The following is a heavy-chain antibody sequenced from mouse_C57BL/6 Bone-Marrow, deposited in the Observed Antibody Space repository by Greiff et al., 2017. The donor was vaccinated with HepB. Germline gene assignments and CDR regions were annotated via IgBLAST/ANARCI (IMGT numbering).Heavy chain of an antibody. Sequence: VQVVESGAELVRPGTSVKVSCKASGYAFTNYLIEWVKQRPGQDLEWIGVINPGSGGTNYNEKFKGKATLTADKSSSTAYMQLSSLTSEDSAVYFCARGGLLRYPDYWGQGTTLTVSS. D-gene: IGHD1-1*01. J-gene: IGHJ2*01. CDR1: GYAFTNYL. CDR2: INPGSGGT. V-gene: IGHV1-54*01. CDR3: ARGGLLRYPDY.